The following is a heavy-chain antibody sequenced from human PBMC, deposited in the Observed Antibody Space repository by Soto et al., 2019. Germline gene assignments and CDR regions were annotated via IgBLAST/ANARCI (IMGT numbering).Heavy chain of an antibody. Sequence: ASVKVSCKGSGYTLTELSMHWVRQAPGKGLEWMGGFDPEDGETIYAQKFQGRVTMTEDTSTDTAYMELSSLRSKDTAVYYCATSSGSYPLFDYGMDVWGQGTTVTVSS. J-gene: IGHJ6*02. D-gene: IGHD3-10*01. CDR2: FDPEDGET. CDR3: ATSSGSYPLFDYGMDV. V-gene: IGHV1-24*01. CDR1: GYTLTELS.